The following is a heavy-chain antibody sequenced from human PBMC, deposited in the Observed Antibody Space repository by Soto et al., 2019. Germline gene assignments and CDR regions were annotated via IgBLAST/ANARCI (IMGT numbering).Heavy chain of an antibody. Sequence: GDSVKVSCKASGGTFSSYAISWVRQAPGQGLEWMGGIIPIFGTANYAQKFQGRVTITADESTSTAYMELSSLRSEDTAVYYCASKKRGHGISTSWYIVGVPSYYGMDVWGQGTTVTVSS. D-gene: IGHD2-2*02. V-gene: IGHV1-69*13. CDR1: GGTFSSYA. CDR2: IIPIFGTA. J-gene: IGHJ6*02. CDR3: ASKKRGHGISTSWYIVGVPSYYGMDV.